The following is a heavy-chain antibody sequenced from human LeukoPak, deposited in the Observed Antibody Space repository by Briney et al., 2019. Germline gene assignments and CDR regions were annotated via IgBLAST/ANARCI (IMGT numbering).Heavy chain of an antibody. J-gene: IGHJ4*02. CDR3: ARAIRTGTNQEARDY. CDR1: GGTFSSYA. Sequence: SVKVSCKASGGTFSSYAISWVRLAPGQGLEWMGRIIPILGIANYAQKFQGRVTITADKSTSTAYMELSSLRSEDTAVYYCARAIRTGTNQEARDYWGQGTLVTVSS. D-gene: IGHD1-1*01. V-gene: IGHV1-69*04. CDR2: IIPILGIA.